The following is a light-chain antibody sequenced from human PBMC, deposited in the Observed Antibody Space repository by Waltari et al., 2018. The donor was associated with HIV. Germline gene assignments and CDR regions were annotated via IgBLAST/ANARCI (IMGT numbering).Light chain of an antibody. J-gene: IGLJ2*01. CDR3: QVWDSSAVV. CDR1: NLERRN. CDR2: RNK. Sequence: YELRQPLSVSVTLGQTATNNCGGSNLERRNVHWYQQRPGQAPVLIIYRNKNRPSDIPERFSGSNSGDTATLTVSGAQAGDEADYFCQVWDSSAVVFGGGTKLTVL. V-gene: IGLV3-9*01.